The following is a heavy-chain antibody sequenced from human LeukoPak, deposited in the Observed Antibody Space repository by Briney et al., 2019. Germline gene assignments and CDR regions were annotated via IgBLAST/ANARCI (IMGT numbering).Heavy chain of an antibody. V-gene: IGHV4-59*12. D-gene: IGHD5-12*01. CDR1: GGSFSNYY. Sequence: SETLSLTCTVSGGSFSNYYWTWIRQPPGKGLEWIGYISYSGSTNYNPSLNSRVTMSVDTSKNQFSLKLSSVTAADTAVYYCARGLRYSGSIDYWGQGTLVTVSS. CDR3: ARGLRYSGSIDY. CDR2: ISYSGST. J-gene: IGHJ4*02.